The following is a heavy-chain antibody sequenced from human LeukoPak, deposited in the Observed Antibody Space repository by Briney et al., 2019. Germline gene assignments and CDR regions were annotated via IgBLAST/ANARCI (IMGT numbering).Heavy chain of an antibody. CDR1: GFTFSSYG. Sequence: PGGSLRLSCAASGFTFSSYGMHWVRQAPGKGLEWVAVIWYDGSNKYYADSVKGRFTISRDNSKNTLYLQMNSLRAEDTAVYYCARDADGSGPLGYWGQGTLVTVSS. J-gene: IGHJ4*02. D-gene: IGHD6-19*01. CDR2: IWYDGSNK. V-gene: IGHV3-33*01. CDR3: ARDADGSGPLGY.